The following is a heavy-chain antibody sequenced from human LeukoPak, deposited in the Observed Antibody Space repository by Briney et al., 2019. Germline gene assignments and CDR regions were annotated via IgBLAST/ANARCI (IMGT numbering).Heavy chain of an antibody. CDR3: ASLDCSGGSCYSDYGMDV. CDR2: IIPIFGTA. Sequence: GASVKVSCKASGGTFSTYAISWVRQAPGQGLVWMGGIIPIFGTADYAQKFQGRVTITADESTSTAYMELSSLGSEDTAVYYCASLDCSGGSCYSDYGMDVWGQGTTVTVSS. V-gene: IGHV1-69*13. CDR1: GGTFSTYA. D-gene: IGHD2-15*01. J-gene: IGHJ6*02.